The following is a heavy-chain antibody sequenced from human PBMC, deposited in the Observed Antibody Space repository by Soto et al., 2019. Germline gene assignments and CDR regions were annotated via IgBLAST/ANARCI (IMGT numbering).Heavy chain of an antibody. CDR2: INSDGSST. CDR1: GFTFSSYW. CDR3: AWEVYCSSTSCHRTTPRNWFDP. D-gene: IGHD2-2*01. V-gene: IGHV3-74*01. J-gene: IGHJ5*02. Sequence: PGGSLRLSCAASGFTFSSYWMHWVRQAPGKGLVWVSRINSDGSSTSYADSVKGRFTISRDNAKNTLYLQMNSLRAEDTAVYYCAWEVYCSSTSCHRTTPRNWFDPWGQGTLVTVSS.